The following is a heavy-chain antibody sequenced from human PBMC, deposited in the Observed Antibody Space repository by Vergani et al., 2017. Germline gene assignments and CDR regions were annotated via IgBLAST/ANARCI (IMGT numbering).Heavy chain of an antibody. Sequence: QVQLVESGGGLVKPGGSLRLSCAASGFTFSDYYMSWIRQAPGKGLEWVSYISSSSSYTNYADSVTGRFTISRDNAKNSLYLQMNSLRAEDTAVYYCARSPFYGDYEGGYFDYWGQGTLVTVSS. CDR2: ISSSSSYT. V-gene: IGHV3-11*06. D-gene: IGHD4-17*01. CDR1: GFTFSDYY. J-gene: IGHJ4*02. CDR3: ARSPFYGDYEGGYFDY.